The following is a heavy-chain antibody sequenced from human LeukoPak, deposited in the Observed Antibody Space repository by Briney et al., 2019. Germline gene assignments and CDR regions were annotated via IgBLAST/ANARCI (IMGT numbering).Heavy chain of an antibody. V-gene: IGHV4-30-2*01. CDR3: ARGSCSGGTCYLFGP. J-gene: IGHJ5*02. CDR1: GGSITSGGYS. CDR2: IYNSGNT. D-gene: IGHD2-15*01. Sequence: SETLSLTCAVSGGSITSGGYSWSWIRQPPGKGLEWIAYIYNSGNTYYNPSLKSRVTISVDRSKNQFSLKLSSVTAADTAVYYCARGSCSGGTCYLFGPWGQGTLVTVSS.